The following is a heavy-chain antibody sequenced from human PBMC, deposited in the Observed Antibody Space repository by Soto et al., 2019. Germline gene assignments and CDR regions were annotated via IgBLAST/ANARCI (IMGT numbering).Heavy chain of an antibody. CDR1: GGSISSGGYS. CDR3: ARGGRPYYFDY. CDR2: IYHSGST. D-gene: IGHD5-12*01. J-gene: IGHJ4*02. V-gene: IGHV4-30-2*01. Sequence: PSETLSLTCAVSGGSISSGGYSWSWIRQPPGKGLEWIGYIYHSGSTYYNPSLKSRVTISVDRSKNQFSLKLSSVTAADTAVYYCARGGRPYYFDYWGQGTLVTFSS.